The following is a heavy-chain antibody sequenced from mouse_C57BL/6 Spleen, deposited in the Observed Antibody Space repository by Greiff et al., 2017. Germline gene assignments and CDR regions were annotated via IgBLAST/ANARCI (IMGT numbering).Heavy chain of an antibody. D-gene: IGHD2-4*01. V-gene: IGHV1-50*01. CDR1: GYTFTSYW. CDR2: IDPSDSYT. Sequence: VKLQQPGAELVKPGASVKLSCKASGYTFTSYWMQWVKQRPGQGLEWIGEIDPSDSYTNYNQKFKGKATLTVDTSSSTAYMQLSSLTSEDSAVYYCAWDYDAWFAYWGQGTLVTVSA. J-gene: IGHJ3*01. CDR3: AWDYDAWFAY.